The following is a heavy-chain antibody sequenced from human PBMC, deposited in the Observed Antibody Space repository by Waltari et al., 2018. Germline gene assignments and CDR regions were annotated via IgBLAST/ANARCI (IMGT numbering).Heavy chain of an antibody. J-gene: IGHJ6*02. CDR2: MKSKTAGGRV. D-gene: IGHD3-16*01. CDR3: TTGGGRNGMGV. V-gene: IGHV3-15*01. CDR1: GFSFNVAW. Sequence: EVQVVESGGGLAKPGGSLRLSCVVSGFSFNVAWMSWIRQTPGKGGEWVGRMKSKTAGGRVDYAKPGKGRFTISSEDSKNTVYRQMSSRNTDDTAGYYCTTGGGRNGMGVWGQGTTVTVSS.